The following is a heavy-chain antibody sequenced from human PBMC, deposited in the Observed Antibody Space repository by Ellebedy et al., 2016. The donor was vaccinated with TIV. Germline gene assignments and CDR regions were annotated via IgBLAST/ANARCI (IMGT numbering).Heavy chain of an antibody. CDR3: TRAGNYRHDY. V-gene: IGHV3-11*06. CDR1: GFSFSDYP. CDR2: ISFSRGFT. J-gene: IGHJ4*02. D-gene: IGHD1-7*01. Sequence: GGSLRLXXVASGFSFSDYPMSWIRQAPGKGLEWLSYISFSRGFTTYADSVKGRFTVSRHNAKNSLFLEITSLRVEDTAVYYCTRAGNYRHDYWGQGTLVTVSS.